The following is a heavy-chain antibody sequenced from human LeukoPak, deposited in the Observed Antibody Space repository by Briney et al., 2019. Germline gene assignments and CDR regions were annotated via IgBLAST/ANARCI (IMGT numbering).Heavy chain of an antibody. CDR3: AKELGYSSGY. Sequence: AGGSLRLSCAASGFTFSSYGMHWVRQAPGKGLEWVAFIRYDGSNKYYADSVKGRFTISRDNSKNTLYLQMNSLRAEDTAVYYCAKELGYSSGYWGQGTLVTVSS. CDR1: GFTFSSYG. V-gene: IGHV3-30*02. CDR2: IRYDGSNK. J-gene: IGHJ4*02. D-gene: IGHD5-18*01.